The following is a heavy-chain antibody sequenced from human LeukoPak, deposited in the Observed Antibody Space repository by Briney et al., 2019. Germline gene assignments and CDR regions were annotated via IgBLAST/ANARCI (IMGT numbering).Heavy chain of an antibody. D-gene: IGHD3-22*01. CDR2: ISGSGGST. J-gene: IGHJ3*02. CDR1: GFSFSSYA. V-gene: IGHV3-23*01. CDR3: AKPSHSSDYYDAFDI. Sequence: RGGSLRLSCAASGFSFSSYAMSWVRQAPGKGLEWVSAISGSGGSTYYADSVKGWFTTSRDNSKNTLYLQMNSLRAEDTAVYYCAKPSHSSDYYDAFDIWGQGTMVTVSS.